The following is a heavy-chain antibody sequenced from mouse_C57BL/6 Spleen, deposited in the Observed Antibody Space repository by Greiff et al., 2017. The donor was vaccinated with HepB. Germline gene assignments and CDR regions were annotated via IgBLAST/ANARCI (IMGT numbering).Heavy chain of an antibody. Sequence: VQLQQSGAELVMPGASVKLSCKASGYTFTSYWMHWVKQRPGQGLEWIGEIDPSDSYTNYNQKFKGKSTLTVDKSSSTAYMQLSSLTSEDSAVYYCARERVDGYYGYWGQGTTLTVSS. CDR3: ARERVDGYYGY. D-gene: IGHD2-3*01. CDR1: GYTFTSYW. J-gene: IGHJ2*01. CDR2: IDPSDSYT. V-gene: IGHV1-69*01.